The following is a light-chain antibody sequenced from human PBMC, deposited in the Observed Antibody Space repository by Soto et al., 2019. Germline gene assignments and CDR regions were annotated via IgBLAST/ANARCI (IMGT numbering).Light chain of an antibody. CDR2: GAS. CDR3: QHYNELPLT. J-gene: IGKJ4*01. Sequence: TQSPSSLSLSPGERATLSCRASQSVSTNLAWYQQKPGQGPRLLIFGASTRAIGIPARFSGSGSGTDFTLTISSLQSEDFAVYYCQHYNELPLTFGGGTKVDIK. CDR1: QSVSTN. V-gene: IGKV3-15*01.